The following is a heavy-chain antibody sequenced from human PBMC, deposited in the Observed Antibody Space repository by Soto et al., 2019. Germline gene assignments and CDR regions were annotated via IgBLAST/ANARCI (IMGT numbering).Heavy chain of an antibody. Sequence: ASVKVSCKASGYTFSTYDINWVRQAPGQGLEWMGWMNPNSGDTGYAQKFLGRVTMTRDSSMKTAYMELSSLSSDDTAVYYCARVNYYGSGTYEDFFYYYAMDVWGQGTTVTVPS. D-gene: IGHD3-10*01. J-gene: IGHJ6*02. CDR3: ARVNYYGSGTYEDFFYYYAMDV. V-gene: IGHV1-8*01. CDR2: MNPNSGDT. CDR1: GYTFSTYD.